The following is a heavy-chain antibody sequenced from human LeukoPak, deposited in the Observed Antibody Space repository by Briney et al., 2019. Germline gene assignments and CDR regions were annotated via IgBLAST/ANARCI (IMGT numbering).Heavy chain of an antibody. CDR3: ARGLRYCSSTSCQNYYGMDI. CDR2: IYHSGST. D-gene: IGHD2-2*01. V-gene: IGHV4-30-2*01. Sequence: SQTLSLTCAVSGGSISSGGYSWSWIRQPPGRGLEWIGYIYHSGSTYYNPSLKSRVTISVDRSKNQFSLKLSSVTAADTAVYYCARGLRYCSSTSCQNYYGMDIRGQGTTVTVSS. J-gene: IGHJ6*02. CDR1: GGSISSGGYS.